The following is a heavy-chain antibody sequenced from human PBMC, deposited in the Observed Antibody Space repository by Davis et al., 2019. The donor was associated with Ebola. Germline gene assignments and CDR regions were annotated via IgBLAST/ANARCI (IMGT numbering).Heavy chain of an antibody. J-gene: IGHJ4*02. CDR2: ISYEGSYK. CDR3: AKDGVVAASTVY. D-gene: IGHD6-13*01. Sequence: GGSLRLSCAASGFNFSTYGLHWVRQAPGKGLEWVAVISYEGSYKYYADSVKGRFTISRENSKNTLYLQMNSLRAEDTAVYYCAKDGVVAASTVYWGQGTLVTVSS. CDR1: GFNFSTYG. V-gene: IGHV3-30*18.